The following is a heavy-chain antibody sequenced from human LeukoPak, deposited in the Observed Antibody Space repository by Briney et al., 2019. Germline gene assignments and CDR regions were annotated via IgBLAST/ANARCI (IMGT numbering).Heavy chain of an antibody. CDR2: ISSSGSTI. CDR3: ANRPPNYYYYMDV. V-gene: IGHV3-11*04. Sequence: PGGSLRLSCAASGFTFSDYYMSWIRQAPGKGLEWVSYISSSGSTIYYADSVKGRFTISRDNAKNSLYLQMNSLRAEDTAVYYCANRPPNYYYYMDVWGKGTTVTISS. J-gene: IGHJ6*03. CDR1: GFTFSDYY.